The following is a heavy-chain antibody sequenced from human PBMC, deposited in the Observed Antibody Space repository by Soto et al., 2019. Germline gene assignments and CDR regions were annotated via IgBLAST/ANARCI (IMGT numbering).Heavy chain of an antibody. CDR2: ISAYNGNT. CDR1: GYTFTSYG. D-gene: IGHD3-22*01. CDR3: ARDRKKRYYYDSSGYSGSDY. V-gene: IGHV1-18*01. Sequence: ASVKVSCKASGYTFTSYGISWVRQAPGQGLEWMGWISAYNGNTNYAQKLQGRVTMTTDTSTSTAYMELRSLRSDDTAVYYCARDRKKRYYYDSSGYSGSDYWGQGTLVTVSS. J-gene: IGHJ4*02.